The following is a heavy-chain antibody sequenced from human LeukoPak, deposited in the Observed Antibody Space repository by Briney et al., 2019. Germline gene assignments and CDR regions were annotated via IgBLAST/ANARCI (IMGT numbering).Heavy chain of an antibody. CDR3: ASTRGSGYSVYYFDN. D-gene: IGHD3-22*01. CDR2: IHYNGAT. CDR1: GGSISSGDYY. J-gene: IGHJ4*02. V-gene: IGHV4-30-4*01. Sequence: SETLSLTCTVSGGSISSGDYYWSWIRQPPGRGLEWIGYIHYNGATYYNPSLKSRVTTSVDTSKNQFSLRLSSVTAADTAVYYCASTRGSGYSVYYFDNWGQGALVIVSS.